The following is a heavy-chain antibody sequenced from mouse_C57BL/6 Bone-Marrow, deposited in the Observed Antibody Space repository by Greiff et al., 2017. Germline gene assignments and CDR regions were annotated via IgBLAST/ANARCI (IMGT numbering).Heavy chain of an antibody. CDR2: IYPRSGNT. CDR3: ARGGYYGNLRFAY. CDR1: GYTFTSYG. D-gene: IGHD2-1*01. J-gene: IGHJ3*01. Sequence: QVQLQQSGAELARPGASVKLSCKASGYTFTSYGISWVKQRTGQGLEWIGEIYPRSGNTYYNEKFKGKATLTADKSSSTAYMELRSLTSEDAAVYFCARGGYYGNLRFAYWGQGTLVTVSA. V-gene: IGHV1-81*01.